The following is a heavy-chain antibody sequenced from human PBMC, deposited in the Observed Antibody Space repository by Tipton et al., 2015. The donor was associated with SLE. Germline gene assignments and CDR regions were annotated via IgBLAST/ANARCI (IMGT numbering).Heavy chain of an antibody. CDR3: ARTITPRVRYYYGMDV. V-gene: IGHV4-59*07. D-gene: IGHD4-23*01. CDR2: VDDSGST. CDR1: GGSISGYY. J-gene: IGHJ6*02. Sequence: TLSLTCTVSGGSISGYYWSWIRQPPGKGLEWIGYVDDSGSTNYNPSPSLKSRVTVSVDTSKNQFSLKLTSVTAVDTAVYYCARTITPRVRYYYGMDVWGQGTTVTVSS.